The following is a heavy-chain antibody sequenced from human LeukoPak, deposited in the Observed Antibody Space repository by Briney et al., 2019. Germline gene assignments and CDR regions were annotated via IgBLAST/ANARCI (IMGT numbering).Heavy chain of an antibody. CDR3: SRESGAFCPFGY. J-gene: IGHJ4*02. Sequence: PSETLSLTCGVSGGSISNTNWWSWARQPPGQGLEWIGEISLSGLTNYNPSLRSRVTVSLDKSKNHLSLNLTSVTAADTAVYYCSRESGAFCPFGYWGQGTLVIVPP. D-gene: IGHD1-26*01. CDR1: GGSISNTNW. V-gene: IGHV4-4*02. CDR2: ISLSGLT.